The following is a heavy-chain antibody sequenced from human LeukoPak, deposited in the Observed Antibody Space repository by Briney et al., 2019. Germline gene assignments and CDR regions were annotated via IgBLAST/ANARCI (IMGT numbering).Heavy chain of an antibody. CDR3: ARADYYGSGSYI. CDR1: GGSISSYY. Sequence: SETLSLTCTVSGGSISSYYWSWIRQPPGKGLEWIGYIYYSGSNNYNPSLKSRVTISVDTSKNQCSLKLSSVTAADTAVYYCARADYYGSGSYIWGQGTLVTVSS. CDR2: IYYSGSN. V-gene: IGHV4-59*01. D-gene: IGHD3-10*01. J-gene: IGHJ4*02.